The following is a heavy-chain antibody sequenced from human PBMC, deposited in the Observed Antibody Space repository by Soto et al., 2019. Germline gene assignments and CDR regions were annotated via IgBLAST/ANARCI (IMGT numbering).Heavy chain of an antibody. CDR3: ARDIVGAFDI. J-gene: IGHJ3*02. Sequence: ASVKVSCKASGYTFTTYYVHWVRQAPGQGLEWMGIINPNGGGTNYAQKLQGRVTMTTDTSTSTAYMELRSLRSDDTAVYYCARDIVGAFDIWGQGTMVTVSS. CDR1: GYTFTTYY. V-gene: IGHV1-46*01. CDR2: INPNGGGT. D-gene: IGHD1-26*01.